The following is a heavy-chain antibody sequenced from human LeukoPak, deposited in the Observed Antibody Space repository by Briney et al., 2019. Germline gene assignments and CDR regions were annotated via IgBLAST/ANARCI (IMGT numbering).Heavy chain of an antibody. Sequence: GESLKISCKGSGYTFTSYWIGWVRQMPGKGLEWMGIIYPGDSDTRYSPSFQGQVTISADKSISTAYLQWSSLKASDTATYYCARQPLDCSSTSCSSYYYGMDVWGQGTTVTVSS. V-gene: IGHV5-51*01. J-gene: IGHJ6*02. D-gene: IGHD2-2*01. CDR1: GYTFTSYW. CDR3: ARQPLDCSSTSCSSYYYGMDV. CDR2: IYPGDSDT.